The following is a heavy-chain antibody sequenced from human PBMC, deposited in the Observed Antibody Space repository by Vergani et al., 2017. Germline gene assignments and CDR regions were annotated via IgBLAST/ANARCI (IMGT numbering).Heavy chain of an antibody. J-gene: IGHJ6*02. CDR1: GYTFTGYY. D-gene: IGHD5-24*01. V-gene: IGHV1-2*02. CDR2: INPNSGGT. CDR3: AREGATSQYYYYYYGMDV. Sequence: QVQLVQSGAEVKKPGASVKVSCKASGYTFTGYYMHWVRQAPGQGLEWMGWINPNSGGTNYAQKFQGRVTMTRDTSISTAYMELSRLRSDDTAVYYCAREGATSQYYYYYYGMDVWGQGTTVTVSS.